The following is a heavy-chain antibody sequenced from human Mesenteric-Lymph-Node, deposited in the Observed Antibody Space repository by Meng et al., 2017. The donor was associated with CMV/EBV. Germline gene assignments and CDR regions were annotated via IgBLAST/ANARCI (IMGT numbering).Heavy chain of an antibody. D-gene: IGHD3-3*01. CDR1: GGSFSGYY. Sequence: GSLRLSCAVYGGSFSGYYWSWIRQPPGKGLEWIGEINHSGSTNYNPSLKSRVTISVDTSKNQFSLKLSSVTAADTAVYYCARGHYDFWSGYYRSNWFDPWGQGTLVTVSS. CDR2: INHSGST. J-gene: IGHJ5*02. CDR3: ARGHYDFWSGYYRSNWFDP. V-gene: IGHV4-34*01.